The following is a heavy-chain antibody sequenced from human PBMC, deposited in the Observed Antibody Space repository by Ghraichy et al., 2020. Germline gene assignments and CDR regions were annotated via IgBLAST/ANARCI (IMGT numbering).Heavy chain of an antibody. CDR2: ISGSGGST. V-gene: IGHV3-23*01. J-gene: IGHJ6*03. CDR3: AKNPEEQQLVFLNYYYYYYMDV. CDR1: GFTFSSYA. Sequence: GGSLRLSCAASGFTFSSYAMSWVRQAPGKGLEWVSAISGSGGSTYYADSVKGRFTISRDNSKNTLYLQMNSLRAEDTAVYYCAKNPEEQQLVFLNYYYYYYMDVWGKGTTVTVSS. D-gene: IGHD6-13*01.